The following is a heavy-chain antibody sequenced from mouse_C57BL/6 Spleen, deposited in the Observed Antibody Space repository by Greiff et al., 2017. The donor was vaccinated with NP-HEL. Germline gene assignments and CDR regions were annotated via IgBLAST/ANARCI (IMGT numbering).Heavy chain of an antibody. CDR1: GYTFTSYT. CDR2: INPSSGYT. CDR3: AETAQATGFDY. D-gene: IGHD3-2*02. J-gene: IGHJ2*01. Sequence: VQLQQSGAELARPGASVKMSCKASGYTFTSYTMHWVKQRPGQGLEWIGYINPSSGYTKYNQKFKDKATLTADKSSSTAYMQLSSLTSEDSAVYYCAETAQATGFDYWGQGTTLTVSS. V-gene: IGHV1-4*01.